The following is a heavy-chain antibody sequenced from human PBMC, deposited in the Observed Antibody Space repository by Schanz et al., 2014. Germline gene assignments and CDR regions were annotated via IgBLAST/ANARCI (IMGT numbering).Heavy chain of an antibody. D-gene: IGHD3-9*01. Sequence: QVQLVQSGAEAKKPGASVKVSCKASGYTFTSYGISWVRQAPGQGLEWMGWISAYNGNTKYPQKLQGRVTMTTDTTTSTAYMELRSLRSDDTAVDYCARDAADFYDILAEEDYWGQGTLVTVSS. CDR2: ISAYNGNT. CDR1: GYTFTSYG. V-gene: IGHV1-18*01. J-gene: IGHJ4*02. CDR3: ARDAADFYDILAEEDY.